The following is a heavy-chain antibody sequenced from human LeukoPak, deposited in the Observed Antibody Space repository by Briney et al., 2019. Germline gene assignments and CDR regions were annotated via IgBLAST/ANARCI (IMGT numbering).Heavy chain of an antibody. V-gene: IGHV3-30*18. D-gene: IGHD3-22*01. Sequence: GGSLRLSCAASGFTFSSYGMHWVRQAPGKGLEWVAVISYDGSNKYYADSVKGRFTISRDNSKNALYLQMNSLRAEDTAVYYCAKGPSVPYYYDSSGYYYGAFDIWGQGTMVTVSS. CDR2: ISYDGSNK. CDR3: AKGPSVPYYYDSSGYYYGAFDI. J-gene: IGHJ3*02. CDR1: GFTFSSYG.